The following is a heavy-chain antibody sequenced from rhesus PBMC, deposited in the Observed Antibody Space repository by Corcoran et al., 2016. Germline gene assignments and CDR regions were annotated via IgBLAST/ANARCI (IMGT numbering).Heavy chain of an antibody. CDR3: ARIPSGSYYYFDY. D-gene: IGHD3-16*01. V-gene: IGHV2-1*01. J-gene: IGHJ4*01. CDR2: VYWDDYN. CDR1: GFSLTTSGMG. Sequence: QVTLKESGPALVKPTQPLTLTYTFSGFSLTTSGMGVGWLRQPPGKTLEWLTHVYWDDYNRYSTSLKCRRTIAKDTSNNQVVLTMTNMDPVDTATYYCARIPSGSYYYFDYWGQGVLVTVSS.